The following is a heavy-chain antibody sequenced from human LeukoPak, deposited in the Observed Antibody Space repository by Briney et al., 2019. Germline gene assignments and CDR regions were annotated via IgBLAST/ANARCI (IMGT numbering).Heavy chain of an antibody. CDR1: GFTFSSYA. Sequence: GRSLRLSCAASGFTFSSYAMHWVRQAPGKGLEWVSAISGSGGSTYYADSVKGRFTISRDNSKNTLYLQMNSLRAEDTAVYYCAKGRLYDSSGYYSRYFDYWGQGTLVTVSS. J-gene: IGHJ4*02. CDR2: ISGSGGST. D-gene: IGHD3-22*01. CDR3: AKGRLYDSSGYYSRYFDY. V-gene: IGHV3-23*01.